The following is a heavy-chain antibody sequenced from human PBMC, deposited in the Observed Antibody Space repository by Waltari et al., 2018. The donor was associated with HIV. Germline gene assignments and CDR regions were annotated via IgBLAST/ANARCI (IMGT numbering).Heavy chain of an antibody. CDR1: GGSISSYS. Sequence: QVQLQESGPGLVKPSETLSLTCTVSGGSISSYSWSWIRQPPGKGLEWIGYIYYSGSTNYNPSLKSRVTISVDTSKNQFSLKLSSVTAADTAVYYCARQSHLADFDYWGQGTLVTVSS. CDR3: ARQSHLADFDY. V-gene: IGHV4-59*08. CDR2: IYYSGST. J-gene: IGHJ4*02.